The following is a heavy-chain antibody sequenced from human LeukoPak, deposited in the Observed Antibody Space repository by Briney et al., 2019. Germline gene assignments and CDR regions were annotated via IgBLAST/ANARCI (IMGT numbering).Heavy chain of an antibody. CDR1: GFTVSSNY. CDR3: ARDLGDSSSYYYYYYGMDV. Sequence: SGGSLRLSCAASGFTVSSNYMSWVRQAPGKGLEWVSVIYSGGSTYYADSVKGRFTISRDNSKNTLYLQMNSLRAEDTAVYYCARDLGDSSSYYYYYYGMDVWGQGTTVTVSS. J-gene: IGHJ6*02. CDR2: IYSGGST. V-gene: IGHV3-53*01. D-gene: IGHD3-22*01.